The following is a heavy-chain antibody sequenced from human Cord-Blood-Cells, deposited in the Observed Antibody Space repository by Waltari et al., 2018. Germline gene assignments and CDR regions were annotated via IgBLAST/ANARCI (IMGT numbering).Heavy chain of an antibody. CDR2: ISSSGSTI. CDR1: GFTFSSNE. D-gene: IGHD2-15*01. J-gene: IGHJ4*02. Sequence: EVQLVESGGGVVQPGGSLRVSCAASGFTFSSNEMNWVGQAPGKGLVWVSYISSSGSTIYYADSVKGRFTISRDNAKNSLYLQMNSLRAEDTAVYYCARGCSGGSCYFDYWGQGTLVTVSS. CDR3: ARGCSGGSCYFDY. V-gene: IGHV3-48*03.